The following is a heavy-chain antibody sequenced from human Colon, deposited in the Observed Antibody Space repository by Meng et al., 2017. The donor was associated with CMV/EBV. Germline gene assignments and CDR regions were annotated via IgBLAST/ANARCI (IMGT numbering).Heavy chain of an antibody. CDR3: AHGRGWLTDY. J-gene: IGHJ4*02. CDR1: GFSLRTPEVG. Sequence: QITLKVSGPTLVNPTQTFTLTCTFSGFSLRTPEVGVHWIRQPPGKALEWLALIYWDDDNQFRPSLKNRITITKDTSKNQVVLTMTNMDPVDTATYYCAHGRGWLTDYWGQGTLVTVSS. CDR2: IYWDDDN. D-gene: IGHD6-19*01. V-gene: IGHV2-5*02.